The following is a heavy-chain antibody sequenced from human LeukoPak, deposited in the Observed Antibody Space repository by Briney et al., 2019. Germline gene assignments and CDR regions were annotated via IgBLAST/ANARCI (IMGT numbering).Heavy chain of an antibody. CDR1: GFTFSSYA. D-gene: IGHD4-17*01. CDR2: IYSGGST. Sequence: PGGSLRLSCAASGFTFSSYAMSWVRQAPGKGLEWVSVIYSGGSTYYADSVKGRFTISRDNSKNTLYLQMNSLRAEDTAVYYCARDHPTVTKPNAFDIWGQGTMVTVSS. J-gene: IGHJ3*02. V-gene: IGHV3-53*01. CDR3: ARDHPTVTKPNAFDI.